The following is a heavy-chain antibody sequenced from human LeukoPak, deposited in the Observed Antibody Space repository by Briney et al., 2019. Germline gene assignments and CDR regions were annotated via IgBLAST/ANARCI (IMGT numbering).Heavy chain of an antibody. CDR3: ARDTRNWADY. V-gene: IGHV3-48*02. CDR1: GFTFNNYA. D-gene: IGHD2/OR15-2a*01. J-gene: IGHJ4*02. Sequence: GGSLRISCAASGFTFNNYAMSWVRQAPGKGLEWGSYIGSGSTTIYYADSVKGRFTVSREDAKNSLYLQMNSLRDEDTAVYYCARDTRNWADYWGRGTLVTVSS. CDR2: IGSGSTTI.